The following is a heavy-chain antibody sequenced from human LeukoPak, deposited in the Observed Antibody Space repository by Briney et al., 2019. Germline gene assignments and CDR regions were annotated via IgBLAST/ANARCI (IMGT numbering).Heavy chain of an antibody. CDR2: IIPILGIA. Sequence: EASVKVSCKASGGTFSSYTISWVRQAPGQRLEWMGRIIPILGIANYAQKFQGRVTVTADKSTSTAYMELSSLRSEDTAVYYCARVGYDSSDSTNSEFDYWGQGTLVTVSS. CDR3: ARVGYDSSDSTNSEFDY. V-gene: IGHV1-69*02. D-gene: IGHD3-22*01. J-gene: IGHJ4*02. CDR1: GGTFSSYT.